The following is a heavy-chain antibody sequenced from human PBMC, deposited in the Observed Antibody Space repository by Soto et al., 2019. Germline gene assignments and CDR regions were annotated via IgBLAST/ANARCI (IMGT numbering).Heavy chain of an antibody. V-gene: IGHV3-30*18. CDR1: GFTFSSYA. Sequence: QVQLVESGGGVVQPGRSLRLSCAASGFTFSSYAMHWVRQAPGKGLEWVAVISYDGSDKYYADPVKGRFTISRDNSKNTLYLQMDSLRAEDTAVYYCAKVVITFGGVGIARYGLDVWGQGTTVTVSS. CDR3: AKVVITFGGVGIARYGLDV. D-gene: IGHD3-16*01. J-gene: IGHJ6*02. CDR2: ISYDGSDK.